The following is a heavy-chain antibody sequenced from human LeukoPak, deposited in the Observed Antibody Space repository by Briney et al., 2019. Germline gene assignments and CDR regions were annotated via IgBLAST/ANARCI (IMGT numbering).Heavy chain of an antibody. D-gene: IGHD1-1*01. CDR3: ARESGGHDY. V-gene: IGHV3-23*01. CDR2: ISGSGDTT. CDR1: GITFSSFA. Sequence: PGGSLRLSCAASGITFSSFAMTWLRQAPGKGLEWVSVISGSGDTTYYADSVKGRFTISRDNSKNTLYLQMNSLRVEDTAIYHCARESGGHDYWGQGTLVTVFS. J-gene: IGHJ4*02.